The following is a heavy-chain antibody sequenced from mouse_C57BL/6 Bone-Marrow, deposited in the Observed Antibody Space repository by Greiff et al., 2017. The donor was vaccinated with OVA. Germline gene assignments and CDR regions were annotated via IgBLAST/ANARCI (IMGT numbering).Heavy chain of an antibody. CDR2: IDPSDSYT. CDR3: ARGGYYGSSPAWFAY. D-gene: IGHD1-1*01. CDR1: GYTFTSYW. Sequence: QVQLKESGAELVKPGASVKLSCKASGYTFTSYWMQWVKQRPGQGLEWIGEIDPSDSYTNYNQKFKGKATLTVDTSSSTAYMQLSSLTSEDSAVYYCARGGYYGSSPAWFAYWGQGTLVTVSA. J-gene: IGHJ3*01. V-gene: IGHV1-50*01.